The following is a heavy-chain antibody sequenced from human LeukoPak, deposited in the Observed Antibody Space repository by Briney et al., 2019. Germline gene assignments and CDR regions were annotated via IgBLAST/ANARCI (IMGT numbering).Heavy chain of an antibody. CDR3: ARGPGGSALFN. Sequence: SETLSLTCTVSGVSISSSSDYWGWIRKPPGEGLEWVGSIYYNGTTYYNRSLKSRVTISVDTSKNQYSLKLTSVTAADTAVYYCARGPGGSALFNWGQGTLVTVSS. CDR2: IYYNGTT. D-gene: IGHD4-23*01. V-gene: IGHV4-39*07. J-gene: IGHJ4*02. CDR1: GVSISSSSDY.